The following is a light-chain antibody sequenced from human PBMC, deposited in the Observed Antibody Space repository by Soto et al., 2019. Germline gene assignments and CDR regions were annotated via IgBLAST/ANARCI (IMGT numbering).Light chain of an antibody. CDR3: QQRSDWPLT. J-gene: IGKJ4*01. CDR2: DAS. V-gene: IGKV3-11*01. CDR1: QNVNRY. Sequence: EIVLTQSPATLSLSPGERATLSCRASQNVNRYLAWYQQKPGLAPRLLIYDASNRAAGIPARFSGSGSGTDFTLTISSLGPEDFAVYYCQQRSDWPLTFGGGTNVEI.